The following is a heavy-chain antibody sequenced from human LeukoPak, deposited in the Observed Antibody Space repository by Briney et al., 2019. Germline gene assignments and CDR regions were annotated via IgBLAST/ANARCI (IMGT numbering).Heavy chain of an antibody. CDR3: ARDEGSYAFDY. CDR2: IYYSGNT. V-gene: IGHV4-59*01. CDR1: GGSISGYY. Sequence: PXETLSLTCSVSGGSISGYYWSWIRQPPGKGPECIGYIYYSGNTNYNPSLKSRVTISVDTSKNQFSLKLRSVTAADTAVYFCARDEGSYAFDYWGQGILVTVSS. D-gene: IGHD1-26*01. J-gene: IGHJ4*02.